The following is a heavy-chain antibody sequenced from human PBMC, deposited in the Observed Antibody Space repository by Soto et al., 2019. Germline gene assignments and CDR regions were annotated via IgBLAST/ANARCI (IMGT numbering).Heavy chain of an antibody. CDR2: IIPIFGTA. Sequence: SVKVSCKASGGTFSSYAVSWVRQAPGQGLEWMGGIIPIFGTANYAQKFQGRVTITADESTSTAYMELSSLRSEDTAVYYCASPSRYCSSTSCLDYGMDVWGQGTTVTVSS. D-gene: IGHD2-2*01. CDR3: ASPSRYCSSTSCLDYGMDV. J-gene: IGHJ6*02. CDR1: GGTFSSYA. V-gene: IGHV1-69*13.